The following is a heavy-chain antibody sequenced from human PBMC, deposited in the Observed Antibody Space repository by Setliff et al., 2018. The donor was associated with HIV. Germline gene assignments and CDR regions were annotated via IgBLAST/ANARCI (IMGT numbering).Heavy chain of an antibody. Sequence: GASVKVSCKASGGPLTSSSIGWVRQAPGQGLEWMGRIIPILGVPRYAQKFQGRVTITADKSTSTSYMHLSSLRAEDTAVYFCARGGDYDSSGYYVTWGQGSLVTVSS. CDR3: ARGGDYDSSGYYVT. J-gene: IGHJ4*02. CDR1: GGPLTSSS. CDR2: IIPILGVP. D-gene: IGHD3-22*01. V-gene: IGHV1-69*02.